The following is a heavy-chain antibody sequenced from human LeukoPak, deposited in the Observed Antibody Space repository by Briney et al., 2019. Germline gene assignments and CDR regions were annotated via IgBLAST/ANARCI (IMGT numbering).Heavy chain of an antibody. CDR3: ARVPGRDYSWSLLSRYYYYYMDV. CDR2: INHSGST. D-gene: IGHD4-11*01. V-gene: IGHV4-34*01. Sequence: GSLRLSCAASGFTFSSYSMNWVRQPPGKGLEWIGEINHSGSTNYNPSLKSRVTISVDTSKNQFSLKLSSVTAADTAVYYCARVPGRDYSWSLLSRYYYYYMDVWGKGTTVTVS. J-gene: IGHJ6*03. CDR1: GFTFSSYS.